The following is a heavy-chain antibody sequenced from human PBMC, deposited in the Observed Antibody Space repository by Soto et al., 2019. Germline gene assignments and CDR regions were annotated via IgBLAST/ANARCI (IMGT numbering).Heavy chain of an antibody. V-gene: IGHV1-69*12. D-gene: IGHD1-7*01. CDR2: IIPIFGTA. Sequence: QVQLVQSGAEVKKPGSSVKVSCKASGGTFSSYAISWVRQAPGQGLEWMGGIIPIFGTANYAQKFQGRVTIAAAESTSAAYMELSSLRSEDTAVYYCASQMGVTGTYANCYGMDVWGQGTTVTVSS. CDR3: ASQMGVTGTYANCYGMDV. CDR1: GGTFSSYA. J-gene: IGHJ6*02.